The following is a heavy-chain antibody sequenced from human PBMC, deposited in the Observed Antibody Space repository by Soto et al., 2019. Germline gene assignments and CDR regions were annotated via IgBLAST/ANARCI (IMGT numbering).Heavy chain of an antibody. D-gene: IGHD5-12*01. CDR3: ARWSGYGPHFDY. J-gene: IGHJ4*02. CDR1: GGSISSGDYY. V-gene: IGHV4-30-4*01. CDR2: IYYSGST. Sequence: QVQLQESGPGLVKPSQTLSLTCTVSGGSISSGDYYWSWIRQPPGKGLEWIGYIYYSGSTYYNPSLKSRVTISVDTSQNHFSLKLSSVATADTAVYYCARWSGYGPHFDYCGQGTLVTVSS.